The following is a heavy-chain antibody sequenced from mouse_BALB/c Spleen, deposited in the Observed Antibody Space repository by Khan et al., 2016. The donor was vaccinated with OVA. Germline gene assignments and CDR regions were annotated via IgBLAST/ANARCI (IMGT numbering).Heavy chain of an antibody. CDR2: IDPTTGYT. Sequence: QVQLQQSGAELAKPGASVKMSCKASGYTFTNYWMHWVKQRPGQGLEWIGYIDPTTGYTEYNQKFKDKATLTADKSSSTAYMQLSSLTSEDSAVYYCTSHGCPYTWFGYWGQGTLVTVSA. J-gene: IGHJ3*01. V-gene: IGHV1-7*01. CDR3: TSHGCPYTWFGY. CDR1: GYTFTNYW. D-gene: IGHD1-1*01.